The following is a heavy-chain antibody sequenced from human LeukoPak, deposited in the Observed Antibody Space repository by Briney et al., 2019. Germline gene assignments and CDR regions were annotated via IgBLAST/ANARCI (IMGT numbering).Heavy chain of an antibody. V-gene: IGHV3-23*01. D-gene: IGHD2-15*01. J-gene: IGHJ4*02. CDR1: GFTFSSYV. Sequence: PGGSLRLSCAASGFTFSSYVMSWVRQAPGKGLEWVSAISGSGVTTYFADSVRGRFTISRDNSKNTLYLQMNSLKTEDTAVYYCTTQTRYCSGGSCYSRDYWGQGTLVTVSS. CDR2: ISGSGVTT. CDR3: TTQTRYCSGGSCYSRDY.